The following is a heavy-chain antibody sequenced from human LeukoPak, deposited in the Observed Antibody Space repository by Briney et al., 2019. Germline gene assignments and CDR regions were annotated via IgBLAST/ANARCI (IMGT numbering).Heavy chain of an antibody. D-gene: IGHD3-10*01. J-gene: IGHJ4*02. CDR1: GFTFSSYA. CDR3: ARVVPPTDYGSGSYFWDPYYFDY. Sequence: GGSLRLSCAASGFTFSSYAMSWVRQAPGKGLEWVSAISGSGGSTYYADSVKGRFTITRDNSKNTLYLQMNSLRAEDTAVYYCARVVPPTDYGSGSYFWDPYYFDYWGQGTLVTVSS. CDR2: ISGSGGST. V-gene: IGHV3-23*01.